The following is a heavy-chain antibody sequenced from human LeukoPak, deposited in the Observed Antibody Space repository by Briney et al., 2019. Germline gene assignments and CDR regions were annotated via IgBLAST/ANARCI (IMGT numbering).Heavy chain of an antibody. V-gene: IGHV3-48*01. D-gene: IGHD5-12*01. CDR2: ISGSSTSGSSSFI. Sequence: GGSLKLSCAASGFIFSSHSMNWVRQAPGKGLEWLSYISGSSTSGSSSFIYYADSVKGRFTISRDNAKNSPYLQMKGLRVEDTAVYYCARDWAMIDWGQGTLVTVSS. CDR1: GFIFSSHS. J-gene: IGHJ4*02. CDR3: ARDWAMID.